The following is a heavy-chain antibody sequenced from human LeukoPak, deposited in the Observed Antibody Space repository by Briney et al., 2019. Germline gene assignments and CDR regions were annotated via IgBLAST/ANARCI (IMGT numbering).Heavy chain of an antibody. V-gene: IGHV3-23*01. D-gene: IGHD6-13*01. CDR1: GFTFSSYA. CDR3: ARIRESSNWYPVGLDDY. CDR2: ISYSGGST. J-gene: IGHJ4*02. Sequence: PGGSLRLSCAASGFTFSSYAMSWVRQAPGKGLEWVSAISYSGGSTYYADSVKGRFTISRDNSKNTLYVQMNSLRAEDTAVYYCARIRESSNWYPVGLDDYWGQGPLVTVSS.